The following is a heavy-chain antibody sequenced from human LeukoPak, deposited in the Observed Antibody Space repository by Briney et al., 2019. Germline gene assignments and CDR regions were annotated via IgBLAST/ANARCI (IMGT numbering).Heavy chain of an antibody. D-gene: IGHD3-10*01. Sequence: SETLSLTCTVSGPFIKTYYWSWIRQVPGKGLEWIGHIYDSGNTNYNPSLKSRVTILADTSKSQSSLKLNSVTAADTAVYFCATRRGFELFFDLWGQGTRVTVSS. CDR1: GPFIKTYY. CDR3: ATRRGFELFFDL. J-gene: IGHJ4*02. CDR2: IYDSGNT. V-gene: IGHV4-59*01.